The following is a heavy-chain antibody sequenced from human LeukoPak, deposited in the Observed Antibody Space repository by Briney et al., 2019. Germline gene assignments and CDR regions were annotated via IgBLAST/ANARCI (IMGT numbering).Heavy chain of an antibody. CDR3: AKGLQYCSGGSCSPYYFDY. V-gene: IGHV3-23*01. CDR2: ISGSGGST. D-gene: IGHD2-15*01. J-gene: IGHJ4*02. Sequence: PGGSLRLSCAASGFTFSSYGMSWVRQAPGKGLEWVSAISGSGGSTYYADSVKGRFSISRDNSKNTVYLQMNSLRAEDTAVYYCAKGLQYCSGGSCSPYYFDYWGQGTLVTVSS. CDR1: GFTFSSYG.